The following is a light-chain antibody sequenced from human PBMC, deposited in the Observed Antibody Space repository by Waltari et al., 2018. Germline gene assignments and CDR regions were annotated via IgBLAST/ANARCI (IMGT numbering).Light chain of an antibody. V-gene: IGLV2-8*01. Sequence: QSALTQPRPASGSPGQSITISSTGISPDDDVYAPVFWYQHHPGKAPQLWIYAVTKRPSGVPDRFSGSKSDNTASLAVSGLQAEDEADYYCSSYAGGSSLMFGGGTKLTVL. CDR1: SPDDDVYAP. CDR2: AVT. J-gene: IGLJ3*02. CDR3: SSYAGGSSLM.